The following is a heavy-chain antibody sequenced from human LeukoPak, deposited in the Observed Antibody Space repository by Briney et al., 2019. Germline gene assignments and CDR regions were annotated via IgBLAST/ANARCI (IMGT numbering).Heavy chain of an antibody. D-gene: IGHD3-3*01. CDR1: GYTFTGYY. CDR3: ARGVNYDFWSGYYFLGAYYYGMDV. V-gene: IGHV1-8*01. Sequence: ASVKVSCKASGYTFTGYYMHWVRQAPGQGLEWMGWINPNSGNTGYAQKFQGRVTMTRNTSISTAYMELSSLRSEDTAVYYCARGVNYDFWSGYYFLGAYYYGMDVWGQGTTVTVSS. J-gene: IGHJ6*02. CDR2: INPNSGNT.